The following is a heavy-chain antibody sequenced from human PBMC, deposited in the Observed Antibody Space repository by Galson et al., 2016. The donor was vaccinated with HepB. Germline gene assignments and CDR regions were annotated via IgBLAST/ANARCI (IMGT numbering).Heavy chain of an antibody. CDR2: INSDGTNT. J-gene: IGHJ6*02. D-gene: IGHD3-3*01. CDR3: ARGLGYDSSGV. V-gene: IGHV3-74*03. Sequence: SLRLSCAASGFSITTYWMHWVRQAPGKGLVWVSRINSDGTNTAYADSVKGRFTISRDNAKNTLYLQMNSLRAEDTAVFYCARGLGYDSSGVWGQGTTVTVSS. CDR1: GFSITTYW.